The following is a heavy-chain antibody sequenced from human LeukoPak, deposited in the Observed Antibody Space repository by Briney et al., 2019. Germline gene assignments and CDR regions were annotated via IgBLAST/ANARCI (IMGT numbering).Heavy chain of an antibody. V-gene: IGHV3-7*04. J-gene: IGHJ4*02. CDR3: TRDFGY. CDR1: GFTFSNSW. CDR2: IKPDGSER. Sequence: GGSLRLSCAASGFTFSNSWMNWVRQAPGKGLEWVANIKPDGSERYYADSVEGRFTISRDNAKNSLYLQINSLRAEDAALYYCTRDFGYWGQGVLVTVSS. D-gene: IGHD3-10*01.